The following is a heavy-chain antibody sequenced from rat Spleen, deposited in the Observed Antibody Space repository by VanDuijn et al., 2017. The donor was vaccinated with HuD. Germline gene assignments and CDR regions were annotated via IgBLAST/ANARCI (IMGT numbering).Heavy chain of an antibody. CDR1: GHSITSSYR. J-gene: IGHJ3*01. CDR3: ARSEGAHYYLPFAD. D-gene: IGHD1-1*01. CDR2: INSAGTT. V-gene: IGHV3-3*01. Sequence: EVQLQESGPGLVKPSQSLSLTCSVTGHSITSSYRWNWIRKFPGSKLEWMGYINSAGTTNYNPSLKSRISITRDTSKNHFFLQVNSLSTEDTATYYCARSEGAHYYLPFADWGQGSLVTVSS.